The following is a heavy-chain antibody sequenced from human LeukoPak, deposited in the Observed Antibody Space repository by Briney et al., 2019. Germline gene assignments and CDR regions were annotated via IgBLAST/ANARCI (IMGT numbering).Heavy chain of an antibody. CDR3: ARGPVSPRSGYSYVLSPNAFDI. J-gene: IGHJ3*02. CDR1: GGSFSGYY. Sequence: NPSETLSLTCAVYGGSFSGYYWSWIRQPPGKGLEWIGEINHSGSTNYNPSLKSRVTISVDTSKNQFSLKLSSVTAADTAVYYCARGPVSPRSGYSYVLSPNAFDIWGQGKMVTVSS. D-gene: IGHD5-18*01. V-gene: IGHV4-34*01. CDR2: INHSGST.